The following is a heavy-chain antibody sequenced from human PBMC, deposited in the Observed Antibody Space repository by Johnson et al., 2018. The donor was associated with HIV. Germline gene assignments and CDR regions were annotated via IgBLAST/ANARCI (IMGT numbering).Heavy chain of an antibody. Sequence: VQLVESGGGLTQHGGTLRLSCAASGFTVSNNYMSWVRQAPGKGLEWVSILHSDGSTFNTDSVKGRFTISRDNSKNTLYLQMNSLRAEDTAVYYCARVLSWWSGAFDLWGQGTMVTVSS. J-gene: IGHJ3*01. CDR1: GFTVSNNY. CDR3: ARVLSWWSGAFDL. D-gene: IGHD2-21*01. V-gene: IGHV3-53*01. CDR2: LHSDGST.